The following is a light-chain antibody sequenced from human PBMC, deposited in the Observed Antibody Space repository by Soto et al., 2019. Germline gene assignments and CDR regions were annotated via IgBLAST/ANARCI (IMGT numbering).Light chain of an antibody. CDR1: QSLTSNY. CDR3: QQYESSPPSYT. V-gene: IGKV3-20*01. J-gene: IGKJ2*01. Sequence: EIVLTQSAGSLSLAPGERATLSCRASQSLTSNYLAWYQQKPGQAPRLLIYGASSRATGISDRFSGSGSATDFTLTISRLEPEDFAVYYCQQYESSPPSYTFGQGTKLEIK. CDR2: GAS.